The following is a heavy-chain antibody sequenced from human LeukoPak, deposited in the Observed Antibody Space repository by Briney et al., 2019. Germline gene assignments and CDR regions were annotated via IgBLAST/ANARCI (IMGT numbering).Heavy chain of an antibody. CDR1: GFTFSSYA. D-gene: IGHD2-2*01. CDR3: ARSVSCSSTNCRQLYYYYYGMDV. V-gene: IGHV3-30*04. Sequence: QPGRSLRLSCAASGFTFSSYAMHWVRQAPGKGLEWVAVISYDGSNKYYADSVKGRFTISRDNSKNTLYLQMNSLRAEDTAVYYCARSVSCSSTNCRQLYYYYYGMDVWGQGTTVTVSS. J-gene: IGHJ6*02. CDR2: ISYDGSNK.